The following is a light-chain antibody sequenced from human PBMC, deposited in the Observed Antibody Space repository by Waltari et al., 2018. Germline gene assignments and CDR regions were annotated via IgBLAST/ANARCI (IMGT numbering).Light chain of an antibody. CDR2: DVS. CDR3: RSYRSSLV. CDR1: SSDVGGYNY. V-gene: IGLV2-14*03. Sequence: QSALTQPASVSGSPGQSITIPCTGTSSDVGGYNYVSWYQQHPGKAPKLMIYDVSKRPSGVSNRFSGSKSGNTASLIISGLQAEDEADYYCRSYRSSLVFGGGTKLTVL. J-gene: IGLJ3*02.